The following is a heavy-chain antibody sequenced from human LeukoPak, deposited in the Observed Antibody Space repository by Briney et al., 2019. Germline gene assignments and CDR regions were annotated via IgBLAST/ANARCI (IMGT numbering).Heavy chain of an antibody. V-gene: IGHV1-18*01. Sequence: ASVKVSCKASGYTFSSYGISWVRQAPGQGLEWMGWISANNGKTNYAPKVQDRVTMTTQTATDTAFMELRNLRSDDTAVYYCARAKNSEQWPRDWGQGTLVTVSS. CDR2: ISANNGKT. CDR3: ARAKNSEQWPRD. D-gene: IGHD5-12*01. CDR1: GYTFSSYG. J-gene: IGHJ4*02.